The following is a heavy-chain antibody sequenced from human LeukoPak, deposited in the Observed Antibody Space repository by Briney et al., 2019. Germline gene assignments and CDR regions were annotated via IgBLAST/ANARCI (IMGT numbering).Heavy chain of an antibody. CDR1: GGSISSGSYY. V-gene: IGHV4-61*10. J-gene: IGHJ6*03. CDR2: IFYSGTT. Sequence: SETLSLTCTVSGGSISSGSYYWSWIRQPAGKGLEWIGFIFYSGTTNYNPSLKSRVTISVDTSKNQFSLKLSSVTAADTAVYYCARVRFDWLYQGYYYYYMDVWGKGTTVTISS. D-gene: IGHD3-9*01. CDR3: ARVRFDWLYQGYYYYYMDV.